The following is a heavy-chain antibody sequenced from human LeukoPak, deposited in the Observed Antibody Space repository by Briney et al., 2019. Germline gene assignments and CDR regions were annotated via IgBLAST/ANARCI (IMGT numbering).Heavy chain of an antibody. V-gene: IGHV4-30-2*03. CDR1: GGSISSGGYY. CDR3: ARLPTGFPNWFAP. J-gene: IGHJ5*02. CDR2: IYHSGTT. Sequence: NPSQTLSLTCTVSGGSISSGGYYWSWIRQHPGKGLEWIGTIYHSGTTYYNPSFGSRLTISVDTSKNRFSLKLTSVTAADTAVYFCARLPTGFPNWFAPWGQGRLVTVSS. D-gene: IGHD2-8*02.